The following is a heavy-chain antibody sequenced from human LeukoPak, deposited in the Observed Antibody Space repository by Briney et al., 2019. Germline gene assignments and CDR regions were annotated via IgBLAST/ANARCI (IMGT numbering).Heavy chain of an antibody. CDR2: IYFNGRT. CDR3: ARTARSRDWFDP. J-gene: IGHJ5*02. Sequence: SGTLSLTCSVSGGSISDSIVSHYWSWIRQPPGKGLKWIGYIYFNGRTNYSPSLKSRVTLSVDTSKNQFSMKLNSVTAADTAVYYCARTARSRDWFDPWGQGSLVTVSS. CDR1: GGSISDSIVSHY. V-gene: IGHV4-61*01. D-gene: IGHD2-21*02.